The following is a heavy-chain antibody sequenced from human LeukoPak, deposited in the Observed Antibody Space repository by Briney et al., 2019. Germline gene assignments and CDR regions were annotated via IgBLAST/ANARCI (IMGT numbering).Heavy chain of an antibody. V-gene: IGHV4-59*01. CDR3: AKPWRPRRWPDSFDP. J-gene: IGHJ5*02. CDR1: GGSISSYY. D-gene: IGHD5-24*01. Sequence: SETLSLTCTVSGGSISSYYWSWIRQPPGKGLEWIGYIYNSGGTNHNPSLRSRVTISVDTSKNQFSLKLSSVTAADTAVYYCAKPWRPRRWPDSFDPWGQGTLVTVSS. CDR2: IYNSGGT.